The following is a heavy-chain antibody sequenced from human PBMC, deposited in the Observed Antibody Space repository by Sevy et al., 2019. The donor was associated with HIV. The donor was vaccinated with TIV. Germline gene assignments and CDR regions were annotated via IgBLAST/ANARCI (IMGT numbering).Heavy chain of an antibody. CDR3: ATSTPLFIPARLYYYYGMDV. J-gene: IGHJ6*02. V-gene: IGHV1-24*01. CDR2: FDPEDGET. Sequence: ATVKVSCKVSGYTLTELSMHWVRQAPRKGLEWMGGFDPEDGETIYPQKFQGRVTMNEDTSTDTAYMELSSPRSGDTAVYYSATSTPLFIPARLYYYYGMDVWGQGTTVTVSS. CDR1: GYTLTELS. D-gene: IGHD6-6*01.